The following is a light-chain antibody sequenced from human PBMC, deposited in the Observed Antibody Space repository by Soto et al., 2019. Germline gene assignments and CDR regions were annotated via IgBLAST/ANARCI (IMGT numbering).Light chain of an antibody. J-gene: IGLJ1*01. Sequence: QSPLNQPRSVSGSRGQSFPISCTGTISDVRGYNCVSWYQQHPGKAPQLIIYDVTQRPSGVPDRFSGSKSGNTASLSISGLQAEDEADYYCCSHSASYTFVFGTGTKVTVL. V-gene: IGLV2-11*01. CDR3: CSHSASYTFV. CDR2: DVT. CDR1: ISDVRGYNC.